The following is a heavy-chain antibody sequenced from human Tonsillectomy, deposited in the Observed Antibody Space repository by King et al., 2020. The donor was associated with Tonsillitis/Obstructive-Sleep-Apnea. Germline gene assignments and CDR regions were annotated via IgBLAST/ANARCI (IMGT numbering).Heavy chain of an antibody. J-gene: IGHJ4*02. CDR3: ARHVGLNYFDY. V-gene: IGHV4-59*08. CDR1: GGSISSYY. D-gene: IGHD1-26*01. CDR2: IYHSGTA. Sequence: QLQESGPGLVKPSETLSLTCTVSGGSISSYYWSWLRQPPGKGLEWIGYIYHSGTANYNPYLKSRITISIDTSRNQFSLNLRSVTAADTAVYYCARHVGLNYFDYWGQGTLVTVSS.